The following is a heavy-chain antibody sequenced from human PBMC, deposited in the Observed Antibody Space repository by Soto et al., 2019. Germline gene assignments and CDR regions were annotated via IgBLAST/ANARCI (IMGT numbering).Heavy chain of an antibody. CDR3: ARDFGPGDSSTYYFDY. CDR1: GFTFSDHY. V-gene: IGHV3-72*01. Sequence: GGSLRLSCAASGFTFSDHYMDWVRQAPGKGLEWVGRTRNKANSYTTEYAASVKGRFTISRDDSKNSLYLQMNSLKTEDTAVYYCARDFGPGDSSTYYFDYWGQGTLVTVSS. D-gene: IGHD4-17*01. CDR2: TRNKANSYTT. J-gene: IGHJ4*02.